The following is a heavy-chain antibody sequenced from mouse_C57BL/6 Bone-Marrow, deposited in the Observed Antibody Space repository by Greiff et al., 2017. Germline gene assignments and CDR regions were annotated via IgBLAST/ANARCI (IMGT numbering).Heavy chain of an antibody. D-gene: IGHD1-1*02. Sequence: QVQLQQPGAELVRPGSSVKLSCKASGYTFTSYWMHWVKQRPIQGLEWIGNIDPSDSETHYNQKFKDKATLTVDKSSSTAYMQLSSLTSENSAVYYCARYGDDPAQGDYWGQGTSVTVSS. J-gene: IGHJ4*01. CDR2: IDPSDSET. CDR1: GYTFTSYW. V-gene: IGHV1-52*01. CDR3: ARYGDDPAQGDY.